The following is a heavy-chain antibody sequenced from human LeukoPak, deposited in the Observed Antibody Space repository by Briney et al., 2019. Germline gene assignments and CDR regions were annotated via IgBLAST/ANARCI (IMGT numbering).Heavy chain of an antibody. CDR3: ARGLYSVTIFGVVIMFDP. V-gene: IGHV1-69*04. Sequence: SVKVSCKASGGTFSSYAISWVRQAPGQGLEWMGRIIPILGIANYAQKFQGRVTITADKSTSTAYMELSSLRSEDAAVYYCARGLYSVTIFGVVIMFDPWGQGTLVTVSS. D-gene: IGHD3-3*01. CDR1: GGTFSSYA. J-gene: IGHJ5*02. CDR2: IIPILGIA.